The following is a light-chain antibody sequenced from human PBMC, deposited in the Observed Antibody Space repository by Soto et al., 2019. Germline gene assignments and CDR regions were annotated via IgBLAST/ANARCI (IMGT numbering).Light chain of an antibody. CDR3: QQYAYWPET. Sequence: EVMMTQFPDTVSLTPGETVTLSCGASQSVRTNLAWYQQRPGQAPRLLIHYSSTRASDIPARFSGSGSGTNFTLAISSLQSEDFAVYYCQQYAYWPETFGQGTKGDIK. CDR2: YSS. V-gene: IGKV3D-15*01. CDR1: QSVRTN. J-gene: IGKJ1*01.